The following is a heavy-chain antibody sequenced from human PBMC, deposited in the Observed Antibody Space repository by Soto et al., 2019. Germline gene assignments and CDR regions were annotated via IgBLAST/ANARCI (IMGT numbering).Heavy chain of an antibody. CDR2: INPNSGGT. J-gene: IGHJ1*01. CDR3: ARCPYSSSYRAEYFQH. CDR1: GYTFTGYY. Sequence: ASVKVSCKASGYTFTGYYMHWVRQAPGQGLEWMGWINPNSGGTNYAQKFQGWVTMTRDTSISTAYMELSRLRSDDTAVYYCARCPYSSSYRAEYFQHWGQGTLVTVSS. V-gene: IGHV1-2*04. D-gene: IGHD6-13*01.